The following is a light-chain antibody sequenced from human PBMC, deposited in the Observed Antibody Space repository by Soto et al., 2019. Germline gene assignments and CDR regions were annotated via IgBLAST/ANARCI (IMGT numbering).Light chain of an antibody. CDR1: HNDIGTYDY. V-gene: IGLV2-14*03. CDR3: SSFTSNRIYV. Sequence: QSVLTQPTSVSGSPGQSITSCCTGNHNDIGTYDYVSWYQQHPGRAPRLLIHGVTTRPSGISDRFSASKSGLTASLTISGLQPEDEADYYCSSFTSNRIYVFGPGTKVTVL. CDR2: GVT. J-gene: IGLJ1*01.